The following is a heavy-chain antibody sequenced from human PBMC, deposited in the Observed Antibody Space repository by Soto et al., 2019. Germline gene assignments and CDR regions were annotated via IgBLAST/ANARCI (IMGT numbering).Heavy chain of an antibody. Sequence: QVQLVESGGGLVKPGGSLRLSCAASGFTFSDYYMNWIRQAPGKGLEWVSYMSRSDSTIHYADSVKGRFTISRDNAKNSLDLQMNILRAEDTAVYYCARAKKNWFDPWGQGILVTVSS. CDR3: ARAKKNWFDP. J-gene: IGHJ5*02. CDR1: GFTFSDYY. V-gene: IGHV3-11*01. CDR2: MSRSDSTI.